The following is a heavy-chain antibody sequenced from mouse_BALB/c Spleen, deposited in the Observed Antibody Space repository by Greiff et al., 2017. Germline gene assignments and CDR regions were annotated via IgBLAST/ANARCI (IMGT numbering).Heavy chain of an antibody. CDR1: GFTFSDYY. Sequence: ESGGGLVKPGGSLKLSCAASGFTFSDYYMYWVRQTPEKRLEWVATISDGGSYTYYPDSVKGRFTISRDNAKNNLYLQMSSLKSEDTAMYYCARPFYDGYYAYWGQGTLVTVSA. V-gene: IGHV5-4*02. J-gene: IGHJ3*01. CDR2: ISDGGSYT. D-gene: IGHD2-3*01. CDR3: ARPFYDGYYAY.